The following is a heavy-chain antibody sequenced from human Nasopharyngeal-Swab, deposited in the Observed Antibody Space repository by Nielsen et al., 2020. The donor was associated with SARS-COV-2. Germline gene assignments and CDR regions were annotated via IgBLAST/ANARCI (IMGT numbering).Heavy chain of an antibody. CDR1: GFIFSSYG. V-gene: IGHV3-48*04. Sequence: GGALRLSCAASGFIFSSYGMHWVRQAPGKGLEWVSYISSSGSTIYYADSVKGRFTISRDNAKNSLYLQMNSLRAEDTAVYYCARDADYYGSGSYLGYWGQGTLVTVSS. D-gene: IGHD3-10*01. J-gene: IGHJ4*02. CDR2: ISSSGSTI. CDR3: ARDADYYGSGSYLGY.